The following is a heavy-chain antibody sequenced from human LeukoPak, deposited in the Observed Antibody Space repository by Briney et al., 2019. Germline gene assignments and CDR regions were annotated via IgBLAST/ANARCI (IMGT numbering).Heavy chain of an antibody. Sequence: TGGSLRLSCAASGFTFSSYDMHWVRQATGKGLEWVSAIGTAGDTYYPGSVKGRFTISRENAKNSLYLQMNSLRAGDTAVYYCAREDCSGGSCYGMDVWGQGTTVTVSS. V-gene: IGHV3-13*01. CDR2: IGTAGDT. J-gene: IGHJ6*01. CDR3: AREDCSGGSCYGMDV. CDR1: GFTFSSYD. D-gene: IGHD2-15*01.